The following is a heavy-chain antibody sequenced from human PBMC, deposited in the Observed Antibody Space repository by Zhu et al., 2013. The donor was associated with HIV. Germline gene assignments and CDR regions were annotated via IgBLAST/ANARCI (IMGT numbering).Heavy chain of an antibody. CDR1: GYTFTGYY. V-gene: IGHV1-2*02. Sequence: QVQLVQSGAEVKKPGASVKVSCKASGYTFTGYYMHWVRQAPGQGLEWMGWINPNSGGTNFAQKFQGRVTMTRDTSINTAYLEVSRLKSDDTAVYFCARDYGDYFAGPGRFWGQGTLVTVSS. J-gene: IGHJ4*02. CDR3: ARDYGDYFAGPGRF. D-gene: IGHD4-17*01. CDR2: INPNSGGT.